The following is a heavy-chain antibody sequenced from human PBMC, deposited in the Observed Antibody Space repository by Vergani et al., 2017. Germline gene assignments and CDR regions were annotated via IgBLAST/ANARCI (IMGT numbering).Heavy chain of an antibody. J-gene: IGHJ6*02. Sequence: QVQLVQSGAEVKKPGASVKVSCKASGYTFTSYDINWVRQATGQGLEWMGWMNPNSGNTGYAQKFQGRVTMTRNTSISTAYMELSSLRSEDTAVYYCARTYYDFWSGYYHHSSVGYGMDVWGQGTTVTVSS. V-gene: IGHV1-8*01. CDR1: GYTFTSYD. CDR3: ARTYYDFWSGYYHHSSVGYGMDV. CDR2: MNPNSGNT. D-gene: IGHD3-3*01.